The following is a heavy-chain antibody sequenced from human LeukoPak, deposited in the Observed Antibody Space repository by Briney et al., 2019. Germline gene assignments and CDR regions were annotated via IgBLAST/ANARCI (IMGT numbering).Heavy chain of an antibody. CDR3: ARDSNSHLYSYFSMDV. CDR2: IYYTGST. Sequence: SETLSLTCTVSGGSISPYYWSWIRQSPGKGLEWIGYIYYTGSTDYNPSLKSRVTISVDSSKNQFSLNLKSVTAADTAVYYCARDSNSHLYSYFSMDVWGKGTTVTVSS. V-gene: IGHV4-59*01. D-gene: IGHD4-11*01. J-gene: IGHJ6*03. CDR1: GGSISPYY.